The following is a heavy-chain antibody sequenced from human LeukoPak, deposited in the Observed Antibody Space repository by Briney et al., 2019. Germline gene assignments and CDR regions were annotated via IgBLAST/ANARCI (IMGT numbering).Heavy chain of an antibody. Sequence: ASETLSLTCTVSGGSIISADHYWSWIRQPPGKGPEWIGYIFYSGGTYYNPSLKSRLTISVDTSKNQFSLKLSSVTAADTAVYYCARGYYDILTNYPKNFDQWGQGTLVTVSS. CDR3: ARGYYDILTNYPKNFDQ. J-gene: IGHJ4*02. CDR1: GGSIISADHY. D-gene: IGHD3-9*01. V-gene: IGHV4-30-4*01. CDR2: IFYSGGT.